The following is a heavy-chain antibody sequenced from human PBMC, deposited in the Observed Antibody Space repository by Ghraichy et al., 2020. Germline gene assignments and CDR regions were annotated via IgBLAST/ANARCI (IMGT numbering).Heavy chain of an antibody. D-gene: IGHD3-3*01. Sequence: SQTLSLTCAVYGGSFSGYYWSWIRQPPGKGLEWIGEINHSGSTNYNPSLKSRVTISVDTSKNQFSLKLSSVTAADTAVYYCARARFRYYDFWSGYRNWFDPWGQGTLVTVSS. CDR2: INHSGST. CDR1: GGSFSGYY. J-gene: IGHJ5*02. V-gene: IGHV4-34*01. CDR3: ARARFRYYDFWSGYRNWFDP.